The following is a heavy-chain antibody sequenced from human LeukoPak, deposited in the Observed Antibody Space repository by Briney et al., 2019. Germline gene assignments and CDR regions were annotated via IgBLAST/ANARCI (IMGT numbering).Heavy chain of an antibody. J-gene: IGHJ4*02. V-gene: IGHV3-7*01. CDR3: ARAVAGKFDY. Sequence: PGGSLRLSCAASGFALSSHWMTWVRQVPGRGPEWVANVNRDGSETYYLDSVKGRFTISKDNAKNSLYLQMNSLRAEDTAVYYCARAVAGKFDYWGQGTLVTLSS. D-gene: IGHD6-19*01. CDR2: VNRDGSET. CDR1: GFALSSHW.